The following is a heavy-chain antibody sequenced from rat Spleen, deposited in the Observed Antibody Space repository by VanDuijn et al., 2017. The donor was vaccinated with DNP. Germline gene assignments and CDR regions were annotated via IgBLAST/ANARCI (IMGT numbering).Heavy chain of an antibody. Sequence: VQLVESGGDLVQPGRSLKLSCEASGFTFNNYWMTWIRQVPGKGLEWVASITSSGGSTYYPDSVKGRFTISRDNAKNTLYLQMNSLRSEDTATYYCARQGLRSPYYYAMDAWGQGTSVTVSS. CDR2: ITSSGGST. CDR3: ARQGLRSPYYYAMDA. J-gene: IGHJ4*01. CDR1: GFTFNNYW. D-gene: IGHD1-11*01. V-gene: IGHV5-31*01.